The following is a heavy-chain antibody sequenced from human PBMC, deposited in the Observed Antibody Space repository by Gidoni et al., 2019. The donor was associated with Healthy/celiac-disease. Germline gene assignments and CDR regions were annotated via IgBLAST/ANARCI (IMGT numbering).Heavy chain of an antibody. CDR2: PTKKDKTYAT. V-gene: IGHV3-72*01. CDR3: ARLDSGGSYSLDY. J-gene: IGHJ4*02. Sequence: EVRLVESGGALVRPGGSLRLSCAASGFIFTDHYMDWVRQAPGKGLEWLGRPTKKDKTYATEYAASVKDRFIISRDDSKNSLYLQMNSLRTEDTAVYYCARLDSGGSYSLDYWGEGTLVTVSS. CDR1: GFIFTDHY. D-gene: IGHD3-22*01.